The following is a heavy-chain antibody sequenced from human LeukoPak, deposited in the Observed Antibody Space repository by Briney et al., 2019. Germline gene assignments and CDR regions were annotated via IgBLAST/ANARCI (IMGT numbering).Heavy chain of an antibody. Sequence: GASVKVSCKASGYTFTSYGISWVRQAPGQGLEWMGWISAYNGNTNYAQKLQGRVTMTTDTSTSTAYMELRSLRSDDTAVYYCAREMVSVAMAAPRDYFDYWGQGTLVTVSS. J-gene: IGHJ4*02. CDR3: AREMVSVAMAAPRDYFDY. D-gene: IGHD6-19*01. CDR2: ISAYNGNT. V-gene: IGHV1-18*01. CDR1: GYTFTSYG.